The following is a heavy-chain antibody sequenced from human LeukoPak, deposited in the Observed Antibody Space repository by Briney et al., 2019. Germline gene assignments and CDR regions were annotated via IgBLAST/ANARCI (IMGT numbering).Heavy chain of an antibody. CDR3: ARGGGVIIANAFDI. V-gene: IGHV4-59*01. J-gene: IGHJ4*02. CDR1: GGSISSYY. Sequence: PSETLSLTCTVSGGSISSYYWSWIRQPPGKGLEWIGYIYYSGSTNYNPSLKSRVTISVDTSKNQFSLKLSSVTAADTAVYYCARGGGVIIANAFDIWGQGTLVTVSS. D-gene: IGHD3-10*01. CDR2: IYYSGST.